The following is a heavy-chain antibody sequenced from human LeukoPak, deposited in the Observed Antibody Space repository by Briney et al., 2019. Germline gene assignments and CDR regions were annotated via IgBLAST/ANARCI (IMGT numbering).Heavy chain of an antibody. D-gene: IGHD2-15*01. J-gene: IGHJ4*02. CDR2: ISWNSGSI. V-gene: IGHV3-9*01. CDR1: GFTFDDYA. CDR3: AKCPSPRSCYAHLDY. Sequence: GGSLRLSCAASGFTFDDYAMPWVRQAPGKGLEWVSGISWNSGSIGYADSVKGRFTISRDNAKNSLYLQMNSLRAEDTALYYCAKCPSPRSCYAHLDYWGQGTLVTVSS.